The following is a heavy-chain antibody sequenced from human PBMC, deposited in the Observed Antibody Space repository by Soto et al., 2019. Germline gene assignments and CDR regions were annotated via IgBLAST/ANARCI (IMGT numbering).Heavy chain of an antibody. D-gene: IGHD5-12*01. CDR3: ARVVATIFDAFDI. Sequence: SLTCAVSGERVSSKNAAWNWIWQSPSRGLEWLGRTYYRSNLYNDYAVSVKSRITINPDTSKNQFSLQLNSVTPEDTAVYYCARVVATIFDAFDIWGQGTMVTVSS. J-gene: IGHJ3*02. CDR2: TYYRSNLYN. V-gene: IGHV6-1*01. CDR1: GERVSSKNAA.